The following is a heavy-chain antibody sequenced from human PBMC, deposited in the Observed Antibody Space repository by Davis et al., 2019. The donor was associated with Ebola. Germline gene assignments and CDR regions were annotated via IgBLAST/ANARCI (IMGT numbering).Heavy chain of an antibody. D-gene: IGHD3-10*01. Sequence: ASVKVSCKASGYTFTSYYMHWVRQAPGQGLEWMGIINPSGGSTSYAQKFQGRVTMTRDTSTSTLYMELSRLRSDDTAVYYCARLFFGEVGFDYWGQGTLVTVSS. CDR1: GYTFTSYY. J-gene: IGHJ4*02. CDR2: INPSGGST. CDR3: ARLFFGEVGFDY. V-gene: IGHV1-46*01.